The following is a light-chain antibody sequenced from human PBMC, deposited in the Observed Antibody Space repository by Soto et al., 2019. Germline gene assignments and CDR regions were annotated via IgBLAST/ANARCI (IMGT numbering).Light chain of an antibody. CDR3: TAWDDSLNGWV. CDR1: SSNIGSNT. J-gene: IGLJ3*02. CDR2: NND. V-gene: IGLV1-44*01. Sequence: QPVLTQAPSASGTPGQRVTISCSGSSSNIGSNTVSWYQQVPGTAPKLLIYNNDQRPSGVPDRFSGSKSGTSASLAIGGLQSEDEADYYCTAWDDSLNGWVFGGGTQLTVL.